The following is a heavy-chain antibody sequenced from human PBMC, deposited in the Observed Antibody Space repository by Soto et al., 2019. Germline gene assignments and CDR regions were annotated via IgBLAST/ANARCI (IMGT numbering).Heavy chain of an antibody. Sequence: HSYTLPMTVNVANSVNIGGRRILIRQSPEKGLEWIGYMHYTGFSHYNPSLKSRLTISVDRSKNQFTLQLTSVTVADTAVYYCATSYGNAWYTYWGQGTQVTVSS. CDR2: MHYTGFS. D-gene: IGHD6-13*01. CDR3: ATSYGNAWYTY. J-gene: IGHJ4*02. V-gene: IGHV4-59*07. CDR1: NSVNIGGR.